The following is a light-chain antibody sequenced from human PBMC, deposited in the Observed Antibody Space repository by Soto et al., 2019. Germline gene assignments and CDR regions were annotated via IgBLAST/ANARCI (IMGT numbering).Light chain of an antibody. CDR1: SSDVGAYNY. V-gene: IGLV2-8*01. CDR2: EVN. Sequence: QSALTQPPSVSGSPGQSVTISCTGTSSDVGAYNYVSWYQPHPGKAPHLIIYEVNRRPSGVPDHFSGSKSGNTASLTVSGLQAEDETDYFCSSYAGSNNLILFGGGTKLTVL. J-gene: IGLJ2*01. CDR3: SSYAGSNNLIL.